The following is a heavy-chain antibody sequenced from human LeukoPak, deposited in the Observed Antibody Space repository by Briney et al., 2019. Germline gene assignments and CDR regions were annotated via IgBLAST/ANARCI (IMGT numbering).Heavy chain of an antibody. CDR3: ARGGVRYFDWYYKFDP. J-gene: IGHJ5*02. Sequence: SETLSLTCAVYGGSFSGYYWSWIRQPPGKGLEWIGEINHSGSTNYNPSLKSRVTISVDTSKNQFSLKLSSVTAADTAVYYCARGGVRYFDWYYKFDPWGQGTLVTVSS. CDR1: GGSFSGYY. V-gene: IGHV4-34*01. CDR2: INHSGST. D-gene: IGHD3-9*01.